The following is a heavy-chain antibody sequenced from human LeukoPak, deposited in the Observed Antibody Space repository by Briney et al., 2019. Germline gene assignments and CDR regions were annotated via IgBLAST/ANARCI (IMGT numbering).Heavy chain of an antibody. CDR3: ASWGLSYDSSGYPIDY. V-gene: IGHV1-2*06. CDR2: INPNSGGT. D-gene: IGHD3-22*01. J-gene: IGHJ4*02. CDR1: GYIFTGYY. Sequence: ASVKVSCKASGYIFTGYYMHWVRQAPGQGLEWMGRINPNSGGTNYAQKFQGRVTMTRDTSISTAYMELSRLRSDDTAVYYCASWGLSYDSSGYPIDYWGQGTLVTVSS.